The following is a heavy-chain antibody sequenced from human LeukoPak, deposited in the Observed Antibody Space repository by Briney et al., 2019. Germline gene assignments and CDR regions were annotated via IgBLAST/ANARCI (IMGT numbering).Heavy chain of an antibody. CDR3: AREQCSATSCSLLSAFDI. J-gene: IGHJ3*02. CDR2: ISGSASDI. CDR1: GFTFSTYS. V-gene: IGHV3-21*01. Sequence: GGSLRLSCAASGFTFSTYSMTWVRQAPGRALEWVSSISGSASDIYYADSLRGRFTISRDNAKKKLYLEMSSLRAEDTAPYYCAREQCSATSCSLLSAFDIWGQGTMVTVSS. D-gene: IGHD2-2*01.